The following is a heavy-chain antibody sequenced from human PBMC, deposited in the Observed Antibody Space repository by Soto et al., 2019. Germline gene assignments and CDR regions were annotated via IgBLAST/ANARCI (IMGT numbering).Heavy chain of an antibody. CDR3: AKAKMDDFWSEED. V-gene: IGHV3-23*01. D-gene: IGHD3-3*01. CDR2: ITVSGDTT. CDR1: GFTFGSYA. J-gene: IGHJ4*02. Sequence: EVHLLESGGGLVQPGGSLRLSCVASGFTFGSYAMTWVRQAPGKGLEWVSSITVSGDTTYYTDFVKGRFTISRDHSKSTLYLQMNSLRAEDTAVYYCAKAKMDDFWSEEDWGQGTLVTVSS.